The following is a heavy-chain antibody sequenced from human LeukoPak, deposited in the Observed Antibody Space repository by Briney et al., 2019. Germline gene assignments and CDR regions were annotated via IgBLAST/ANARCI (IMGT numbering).Heavy chain of an antibody. CDR3: ARVPTYYDFWSGYYPGPEYFQH. J-gene: IGHJ1*01. V-gene: IGHV1-8*01. D-gene: IGHD3-3*01. CDR1: GYTFTGYD. CDR2: TNPNSGNT. Sequence: GASVKVSCKASGYTFTGYDINWVRQATGQGLEWMGWTNPNSGNTGYAQKFQGRVTMTRNTSISTAYMELSSLRSEDTAVYYCARVPTYYDFWSGYYPGPEYFQHWGQGTLVTVSS.